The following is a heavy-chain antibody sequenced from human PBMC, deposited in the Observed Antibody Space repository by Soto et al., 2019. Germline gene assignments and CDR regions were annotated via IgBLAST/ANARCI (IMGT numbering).Heavy chain of an antibody. CDR3: AKEAGSAYYGMDV. Sequence: EVQLVQSGAEVKEPGQSLKISCKGSGYSFSNTWINWVRQMPGKGLEWMAIIYPGNTETRYSPSFQGQVTISADTSINTAYLQWSSLKASATATYYCAKEAGSAYYGMDVWGQGTTVTVSS. CDR1: GYSFSNTW. D-gene: IGHD6-19*01. CDR2: IYPGNTET. V-gene: IGHV5-51*03. J-gene: IGHJ6*02.